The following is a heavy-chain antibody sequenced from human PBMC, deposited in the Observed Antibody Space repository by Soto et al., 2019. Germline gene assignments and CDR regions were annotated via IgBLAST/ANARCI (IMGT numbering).Heavy chain of an antibody. CDR2: IYYTGST. V-gene: IGHV4-30-4*01. D-gene: IGHD5-12*01. Sequence: QVQLQESGPGLVKPSQTLSLTCTVSGGSISSDNYYWSWFRQPPGKGLEWIGYIYYTGSTYYNPTLKSRVTISADTSKNQFSLKLRSVTTADTAVYYCARASRDGYNYVYWGQGTLVTVSS. J-gene: IGHJ4*01. CDR1: GGSISSDNYY. CDR3: ARASRDGYNYVY.